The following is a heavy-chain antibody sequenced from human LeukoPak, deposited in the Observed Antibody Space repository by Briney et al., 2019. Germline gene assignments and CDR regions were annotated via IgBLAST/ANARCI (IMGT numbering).Heavy chain of an antibody. D-gene: IGHD6-6*01. CDR3: VRSSSSIFDY. CDR1: GGSISKYY. V-gene: IGHV4-59*08. J-gene: IGHJ4*02. CDR2: LFYSGST. Sequence: SETLSLTCTVSGGSISKYYWSWIRQSPGKGLEWIGYLFYSGSTNYNPSLKSRVTISVDTSKNQFSLKLSSVTAADTAVYYYVRSSSSIFDYWGQGTLVTVSS.